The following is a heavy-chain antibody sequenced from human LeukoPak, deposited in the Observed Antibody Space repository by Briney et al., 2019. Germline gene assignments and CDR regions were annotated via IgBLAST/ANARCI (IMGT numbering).Heavy chain of an antibody. CDR3: AKSGGSYPKRLNWFDP. D-gene: IGHD1-26*01. J-gene: IGHJ5*02. V-gene: IGHV3-33*06. CDR1: GFTFSSYA. CDR2: IWYDGSTK. Sequence: GGSLRLSCAASGFTFSSYAMSWVRQAPGKGLEWVAVIWYDGSTKYYADSVKGRFTISRDNSKNTLYLQMNSLRAEDTAVYYCAKSGGSYPKRLNWFDPWGQGTLVTVSS.